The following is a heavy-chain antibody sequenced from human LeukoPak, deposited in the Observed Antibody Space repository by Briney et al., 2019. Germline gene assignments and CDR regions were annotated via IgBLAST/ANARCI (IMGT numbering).Heavy chain of an antibody. CDR3: ARGGSGSYYNSVYYYYGMDV. CDR1: GFTVSSNY. V-gene: IGHV3-53*04. Sequence: GGSLRLSCAASGFTVSSNYMSWARQAPGKGLEWVSVIYSGGSTYYADTVKGRFTISRHNSKNTLYLQMNSLRAENTAVYYCARGGSGSYYNSVYYYYGMDVWGQGTTVTVSS. J-gene: IGHJ6*02. D-gene: IGHD3-10*01. CDR2: IYSGGST.